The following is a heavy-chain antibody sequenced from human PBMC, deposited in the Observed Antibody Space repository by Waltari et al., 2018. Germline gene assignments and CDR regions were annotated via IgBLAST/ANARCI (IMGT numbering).Heavy chain of an antibody. D-gene: IGHD2-15*01. CDR1: GDSISSSSYH. V-gene: IGHV4-39*01. CDR2: IYYSATT. CDR3: ARHVDPHESGGHFLTYFDY. J-gene: IGHJ4*02. Sequence: GPGLVKPSETLSLTCNVSGDSISSSSYHWGWIRQSPGKALEWIGSIYYSATTYNPSLKGRVTISVDTSKSQFSLNLTSVTAADTGVYFCARHVDPHESGGHFLTYFDYWDQGTSVTVSS.